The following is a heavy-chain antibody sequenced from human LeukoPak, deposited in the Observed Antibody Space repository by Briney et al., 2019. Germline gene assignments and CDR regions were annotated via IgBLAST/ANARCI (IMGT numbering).Heavy chain of an antibody. D-gene: IGHD4-17*01. CDR2: INGRGIT. Sequence: GGSLRLSCTASGFTFSSYTMSCVRQDPGEGLEWLSAINGRGITYYAGSVKGRFTISRDNSENTLYLQMNSLTADDTAVYFCAKERQTGDYFTSDYWGQGTLVTVSS. V-gene: IGHV3-23*01. CDR3: AKERQTGDYFTSDY. CDR1: GFTFSSYT. J-gene: IGHJ4*02.